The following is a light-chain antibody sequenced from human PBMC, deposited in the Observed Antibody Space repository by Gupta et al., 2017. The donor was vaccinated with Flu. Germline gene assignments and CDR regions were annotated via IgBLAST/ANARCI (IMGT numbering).Light chain of an antibody. CDR2: DVT. CDR3: CSYATTNSWV. J-gene: IGLJ3*02. V-gene: IGLV2-11*03. Sequence: YQQHPGRAPKLIISDVTKRPSGVPERFSGSKSANTASLTISGLQPVDEADYYCCSYATTNSWVFGGGTKLTVL.